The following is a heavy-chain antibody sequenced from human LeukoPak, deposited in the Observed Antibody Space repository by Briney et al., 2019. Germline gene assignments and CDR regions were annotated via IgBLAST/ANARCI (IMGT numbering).Heavy chain of an antibody. Sequence: PSETLSLTCTVSGGSISSYYWSWIRQPPGKGLEWIGYIYYSGSTNYNPSLKSRVTISVDTSKNQFSLKLSSVTAAETAGYYCARVLPWYFDYWGQGTLVTVCS. CDR1: GGSISSYY. CDR2: IYYSGST. V-gene: IGHV4-59*01. CDR3: ARVLPWYFDY. J-gene: IGHJ4*02.